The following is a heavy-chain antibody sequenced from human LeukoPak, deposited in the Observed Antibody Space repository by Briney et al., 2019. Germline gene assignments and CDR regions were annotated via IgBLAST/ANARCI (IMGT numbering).Heavy chain of an antibody. J-gene: IGHJ4*02. D-gene: IGHD6-13*01. Sequence: SETLSLTCTVSDGAITGYYWGWIRQPPGKGLEWIGHIYGNTNYNPSLKSRVTISVDTSKNHLSLRMNSVTAADTAVYYCARGYSTSWTCYFDYWGQGALVTVSS. V-gene: IGHV4-59*01. CDR2: IYGNT. CDR3: ARGYSTSWTCYFDY. CDR1: DGAITGYY.